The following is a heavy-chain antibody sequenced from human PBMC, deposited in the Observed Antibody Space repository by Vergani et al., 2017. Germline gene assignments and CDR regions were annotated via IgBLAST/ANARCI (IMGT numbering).Heavy chain of an antibody. CDR1: GYTFTGYY. J-gene: IGHJ6*03. CDR2: INPNSGGT. D-gene: IGHD3-10*01. Sequence: QVQLVQSGAEVKKPGASVKVSCKASGYTFTGYYMHWVRQAPGQGLEWMGWINPNSGGTNYAQKFQGWVTMTRDTSISTAYMELSRLRSDDTAVYYCARGALSGATYYYDYMDVWGKGTTVTVSS. CDR3: ARGALSGATYYYDYMDV. V-gene: IGHV1-2*04.